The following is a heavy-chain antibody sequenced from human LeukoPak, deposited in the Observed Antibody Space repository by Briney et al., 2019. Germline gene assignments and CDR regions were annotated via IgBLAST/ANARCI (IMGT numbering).Heavy chain of an antibody. Sequence: GGSLRLSCVGSGFTFRSHAMSWVRQAPEKGLEFVSGIYENGGTTYYADSVKGRFSISRDNSKNTLYLQMDSLRGEDTAVYYCAKDFRIGYSAHFDYWGQGALVTVSP. CDR1: GFTFRSHA. CDR3: AKDFRIGYSAHFDY. V-gene: IGHV3-23*01. D-gene: IGHD2-21*01. CDR2: IYENGGTT. J-gene: IGHJ4*02.